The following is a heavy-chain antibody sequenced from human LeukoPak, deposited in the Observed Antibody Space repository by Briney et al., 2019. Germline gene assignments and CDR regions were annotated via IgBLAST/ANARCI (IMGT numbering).Heavy chain of an antibody. D-gene: IGHD3-22*01. CDR1: GFTFSSYA. CDR2: ISYDGSNK. Sequence: GGSLRLSCAASGFTFSSYAMHWVRQAPGKGLEWVAVISYDGSNKYYADSVKGRFTISRDNSKNTLYLQMNSLRAKDTAVYYCARTTYYYDSSGYLDYWGQGTLVTVSS. V-gene: IGHV3-30-3*01. J-gene: IGHJ4*02. CDR3: ARTTYYYDSSGYLDY.